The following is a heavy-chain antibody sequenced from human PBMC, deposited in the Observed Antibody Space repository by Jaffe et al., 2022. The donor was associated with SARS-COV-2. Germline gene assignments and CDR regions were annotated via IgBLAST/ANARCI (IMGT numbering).Heavy chain of an antibody. CDR2: IYYSGST. Sequence: QLQLQESGPGLVKPSETLSLTCTVSGGSISSSSYYWGWIRQPPGKGLEWIGSIYYSGSTYYNPSLKSRVTISVDTSKNQFSLKLSSVTAADTAVYYCARPSEFVVVPAAYHDAFDIWGQGTMVTVSS. CDR3: ARPSEFVVVPAAYHDAFDI. CDR1: GGSISSSSYY. J-gene: IGHJ3*02. V-gene: IGHV4-39*01. D-gene: IGHD2-2*01.